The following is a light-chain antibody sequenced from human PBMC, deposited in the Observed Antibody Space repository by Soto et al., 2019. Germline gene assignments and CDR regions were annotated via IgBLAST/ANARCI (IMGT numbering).Light chain of an antibody. CDR3: QQXGSSTGT. J-gene: IGKJ1*01. CDR1: QSVSSSY. V-gene: IGKV3-20*01. Sequence: ESVLTQSPGTLSLSPGEIATLSCRASQSVSSSYLAWYQQKPGQAPRLLIYGASSRGTGIPDRFSGSGSGTDLTLTISRLEPEDFAFYYCQQXGSSTGTFGQGXXX. CDR2: GAS.